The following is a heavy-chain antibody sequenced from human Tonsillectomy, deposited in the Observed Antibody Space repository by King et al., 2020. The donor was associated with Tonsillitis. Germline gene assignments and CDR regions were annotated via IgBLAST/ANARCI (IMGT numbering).Heavy chain of an antibody. CDR1: GFTFSSYA. CDR3: ATEGMGYSYGQDYHYMDV. V-gene: IGHV3-23*04. J-gene: IGHJ6*03. CDR2: ISGSGGST. D-gene: IGHD5-18*01. Sequence: VQLVESGGGLVQPGGSLRLSCAASGFTFSSYAMSWVRQSPGKGLEWCSDISGSGGSTYYADSGKGRFTISRDNSKNTLYLHMSSLRAEDTAVYYCATEGMGYSYGQDYHYMDVWGKGTTVTVSS.